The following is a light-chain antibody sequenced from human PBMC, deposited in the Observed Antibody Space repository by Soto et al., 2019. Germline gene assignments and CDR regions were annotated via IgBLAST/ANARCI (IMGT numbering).Light chain of an antibody. J-gene: IGLJ2*01. Sequence: SYELTQPPSVSVAPGKTARITCGGDNIERKSVHWYQQKPGQAPVLVIYYDNDRPSGIPERFSGSNSGNTATLTISRVEAGDEDDYYCQVWDTTSDHVVFGGGTQLTVL. CDR1: NIERKS. CDR3: QVWDTTSDHVV. V-gene: IGLV3-21*04. CDR2: YDN.